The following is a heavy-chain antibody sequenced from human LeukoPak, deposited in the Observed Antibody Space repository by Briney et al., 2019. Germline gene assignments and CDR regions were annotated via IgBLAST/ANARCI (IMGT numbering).Heavy chain of an antibody. D-gene: IGHD1-26*01. Sequence: GGSLRLSCAASGFTFSSYAMHWVRQAPGKGLEWVAVISYDGSNKYYADSVKGRFTISRDNSKNTLYLQMNSLRAEDTAVYYCARIDHSGSYGYFDYWGQGTLVTVSS. V-gene: IGHV3-30-3*01. CDR1: GFTFSSYA. CDR3: ARIDHSGSYGYFDY. CDR2: ISYDGSNK. J-gene: IGHJ4*02.